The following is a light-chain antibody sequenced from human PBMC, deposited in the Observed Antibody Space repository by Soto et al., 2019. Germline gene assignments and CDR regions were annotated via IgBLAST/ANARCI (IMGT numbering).Light chain of an antibody. V-gene: IGKV1-39*01. CDR2: AAS. CDR1: QSISSF. J-gene: IGKJ1*01. Sequence: DIQMTQSPSSLSASVGDRVTITCRASQSISSFLNWYQQKPGKAPKLLIYAASTLQSGVPSRFSGSGSGTDFTLTITSLQPEEIATYHCQQSYGTPLTFGQGTKVEIK. CDR3: QQSYGTPLT.